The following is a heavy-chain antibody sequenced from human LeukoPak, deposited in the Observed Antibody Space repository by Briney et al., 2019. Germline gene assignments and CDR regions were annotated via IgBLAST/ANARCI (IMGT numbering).Heavy chain of an antibody. Sequence: SETLSLTCTVSGGSISSYNWNWIRQPPGKGLEWIGYISESGSTNYNSSLENRVTLSLDTSKNEISLNLRSATVADTGVYYCARQDALGKYPPPYYMDVWGKGNTVIVS. D-gene: IGHD3-16*01. CDR3: ARQDALGKYPPPYYMDV. CDR2: ISESGST. CDR1: GGSISSYN. V-gene: IGHV4-59*08. J-gene: IGHJ6*03.